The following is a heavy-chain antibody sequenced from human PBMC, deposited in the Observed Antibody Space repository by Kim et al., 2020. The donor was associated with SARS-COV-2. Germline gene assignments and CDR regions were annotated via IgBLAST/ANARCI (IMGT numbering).Heavy chain of an antibody. J-gene: IGHJ2*01. V-gene: IGHV5-51*01. CDR1: GYSFTSYW. Sequence: GESLKISCKGSGYSFTSYWIGWVRQMPGKGLEWMGIIYPGDSDTRYSPSFQGQVTISADKSISTAYLRWSSLKASDTAMYYCARLNLDYYDSSGYWYFDLWGRGTLVTVSS. D-gene: IGHD3-22*01. CDR3: ARLNLDYYDSSGYWYFDL. CDR2: IYPGDSDT.